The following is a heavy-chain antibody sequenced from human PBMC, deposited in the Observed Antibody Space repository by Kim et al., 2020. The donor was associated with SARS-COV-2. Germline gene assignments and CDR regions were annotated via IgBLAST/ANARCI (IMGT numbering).Heavy chain of an antibody. Sequence: GGSLRLSCAASGFTFDDYGMSWVRQAPGKGLEWVSGINWNGGSTGYADSVKGRFTISRDNAKNPLYLQMNILRAEDTALYHCARGPGLGYCSSTSWPREDYFDYWGQGTLVTVSS. CDR2: INWNGGST. J-gene: IGHJ4*02. D-gene: IGHD2-2*01. V-gene: IGHV3-20*01. CDR1: GFTFDDYG. CDR3: ARGPGLGYCSSTSWPREDYFDY.